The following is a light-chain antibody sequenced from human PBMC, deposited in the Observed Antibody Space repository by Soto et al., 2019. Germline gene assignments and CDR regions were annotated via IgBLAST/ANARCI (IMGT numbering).Light chain of an antibody. CDR3: QAYDSSLSGGVV. Sequence: QSVLTQPPSVSGAPGQRVTISCTGASSDLGAGFDVHWYQQLPGTAPKLLIYGSRNRPSGVPDRFSGSKSGTSASLAIPGLQAEDEGDYYCQAYDSSLSGGVVFGAGTKVTVL. V-gene: IGLV1-40*01. CDR2: GSR. J-gene: IGLJ2*01. CDR1: SSDLGAGFD.